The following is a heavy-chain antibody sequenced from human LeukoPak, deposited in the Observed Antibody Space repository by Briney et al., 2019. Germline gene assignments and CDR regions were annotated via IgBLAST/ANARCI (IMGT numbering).Heavy chain of an antibody. D-gene: IGHD3-16*01. Sequence: PSQTLSLTCTVSGGSISSGDYYWSWIRQPPGKGLGWIGYIYCSGSTYYNPSLKSRVTISVDTSKNQFSLKLSSVTAADTAVYYCARGGGLGAYYFDYWGQGTLVTVSS. V-gene: IGHV4-30-4*08. CDR1: GGSISSGDYY. CDR3: ARGGGLGAYYFDY. CDR2: IYCSGST. J-gene: IGHJ4*02.